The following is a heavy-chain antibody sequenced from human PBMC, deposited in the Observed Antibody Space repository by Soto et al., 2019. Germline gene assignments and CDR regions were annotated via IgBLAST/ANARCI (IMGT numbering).Heavy chain of an antibody. CDR1: GFTFSSYG. J-gene: IGHJ6*02. V-gene: IGHV3-30*18. CDR3: VKDLAARPLHDYYYGMDV. Sequence: GGSLRLSCAASGFTFSSYGMHWVRQAPGKGLEWVAVISYDGSNKYYADSVKGRFTISRDNSKNTLYLQMNSLRAEDTAVYYCVKDLAARPLHDYYYGMDVWGQGTTVTVSS. D-gene: IGHD6-6*01. CDR2: ISYDGSNK.